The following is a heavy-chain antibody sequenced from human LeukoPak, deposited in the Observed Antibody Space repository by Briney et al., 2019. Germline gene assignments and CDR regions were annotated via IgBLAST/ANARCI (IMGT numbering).Heavy chain of an antibody. CDR3: ARRHCSSTNCYGDAFDI. CDR2: IYYSGST. D-gene: IGHD2-2*01. Sequence: PSETLSLTCTVSGGSISSSSYYWGWIRQPPGKGLEWIGSIYYSGSTYHNPSLKSRVTISVDTSKNQFSLNLISVTAADTAVYYCARRHCSSTNCYGDAFDIWGQGTMVTVSS. CDR1: GGSISSSSYY. V-gene: IGHV4-39*01. J-gene: IGHJ3*02.